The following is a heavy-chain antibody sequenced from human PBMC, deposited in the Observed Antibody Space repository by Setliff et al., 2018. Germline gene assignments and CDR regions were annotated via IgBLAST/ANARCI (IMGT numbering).Heavy chain of an antibody. CDR1: GGSFSSSNYY. D-gene: IGHD2-21*02. CDR2: IYYSGST. Sequence: SETLSLTCTVSGGSFSSSNYYWGWIRQPPGKGLEWIGYIYYSGSTNYNPSLKSRVTISVDTSKNQFSLKLSSVTAADTAVYYCARDRGGDWIYYFDYWGQGTLVTVSS. V-gene: IGHV4-61*01. J-gene: IGHJ4*02. CDR3: ARDRGGDWIYYFDY.